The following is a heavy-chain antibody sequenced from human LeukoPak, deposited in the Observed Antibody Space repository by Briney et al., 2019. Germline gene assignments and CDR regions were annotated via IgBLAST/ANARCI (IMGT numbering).Heavy chain of an antibody. Sequence: PGGSLRLSCAASGFTFSSYRMNWVRRAPGKGLEWVANIKQDGSEKYYVDSVKGRFTISRDNAKNSLFLQMNSLRADDTAVYYCARDTRTFDYWGQGTLVTVSS. J-gene: IGHJ4*02. CDR2: IKQDGSEK. V-gene: IGHV3-7*01. CDR1: GFTFSSYR. CDR3: ARDTRTFDY. D-gene: IGHD1-26*01.